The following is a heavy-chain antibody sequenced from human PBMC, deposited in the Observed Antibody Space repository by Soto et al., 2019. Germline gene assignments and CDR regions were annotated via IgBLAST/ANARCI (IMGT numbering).Heavy chain of an antibody. D-gene: IGHD3-22*01. V-gene: IGHV4-59*01. CDR3: ARDWSRYYDNSGLIWFY. CDR2: INYSGNT. CDR1: GGSISTYF. J-gene: IGHJ4*02. Sequence: QVQLRDSGPGLLKPSETLSLTCTVSGGSISTYFWSWIRQPPGKGPEWLGYINYSGNTNYNPSLKNRATMSIDTSKKEFSLKLRSVTATDTAVYYCARDWSRYYDNSGLIWFYWGQGSLVTVSS.